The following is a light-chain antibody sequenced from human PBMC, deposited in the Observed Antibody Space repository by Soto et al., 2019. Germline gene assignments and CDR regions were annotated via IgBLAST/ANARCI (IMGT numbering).Light chain of an antibody. Sequence: SYELTQPPSMSVSPGQTASITCAGDRLADKFVSWYQQKPGQSTLLVSYQDTKRPSGIPERFSGSKSGDTATLTIRGTQTMDEAEYYCQAWGSSSAVFGGGTKLTVL. V-gene: IGLV3-1*01. CDR2: QDT. J-gene: IGLJ2*01. CDR1: RLADKF. CDR3: QAWGSSSAV.